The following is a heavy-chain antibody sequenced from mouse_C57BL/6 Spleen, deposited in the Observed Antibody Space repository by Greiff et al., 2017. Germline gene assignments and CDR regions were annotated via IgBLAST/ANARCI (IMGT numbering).Heavy chain of an antibody. CDR3: APIYYVNLFAY. V-gene: IGHV3-6*01. D-gene: IGHD2-1*01. CDR2: ISYDGSN. J-gene: IGHJ3*01. CDR1: GYSITSGYY. Sequence: EVQLVESGPGLVKPSQSLSLTCSVTGYSITSGYYWNWIRQFPGNKLEWMGYISYDGSNNYNPSLKNRISITRDTSKNQFFLKLNAVTTEDTATYYCAPIYYVNLFAYWGQGTLLTVSA.